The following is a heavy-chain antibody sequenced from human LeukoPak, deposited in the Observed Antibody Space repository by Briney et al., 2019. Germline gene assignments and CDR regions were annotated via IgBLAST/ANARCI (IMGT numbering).Heavy chain of an antibody. D-gene: IGHD3-10*01. CDR3: ARGGFGAFDY. Sequence: SETLSLTCAVSGYSIRSGYYWGWTRQPPGKGLEWIGSIYHSGSTYYNSSLKNRVTISVDTSKNQFSLKLSSVTAADTAVYYCARGGFGAFDYWGQGTLATVSS. CDR2: IYHSGST. V-gene: IGHV4-38-2*01. CDR1: GYSIRSGYY. J-gene: IGHJ4*02.